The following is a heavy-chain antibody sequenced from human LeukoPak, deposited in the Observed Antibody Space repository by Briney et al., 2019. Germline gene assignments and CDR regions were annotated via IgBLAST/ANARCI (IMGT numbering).Heavy chain of an antibody. Sequence: GGSLRLSCAASGFTFSSYWMSWVRQAPGKGLDWVANIKQDGSEKYYVDSVKGRFTISRDNAKNSLYLQMNSLRAEDTAVYYCARDMSSYDPPLFAFDIWGQGTMVTVSS. CDR3: ARDMSSYDPPLFAFDI. CDR2: IKQDGSEK. CDR1: GFTFSSYW. D-gene: IGHD2-2*01. J-gene: IGHJ3*02. V-gene: IGHV3-7*01.